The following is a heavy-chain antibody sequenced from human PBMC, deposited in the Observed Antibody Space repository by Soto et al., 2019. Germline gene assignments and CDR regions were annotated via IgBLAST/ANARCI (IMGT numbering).Heavy chain of an antibody. J-gene: IGHJ3*01. CDR2: IDAAGTGK. Sequence: EVHLLESGGGLVQPGGSLRLSCGASEFTFSKYAMTWVRQAPGKGLEWVSSIDAAGTGKWYADPVRGRFTVSRDNSKNTLYLQMSSLRADDTAVYYCTRDPNGDHVGAFEFWGQMAMVTVSS. D-gene: IGHD3-10*02. CDR1: EFTFSKYA. V-gene: IGHV3-23*01. CDR3: TRDPNGDHVGAFEF.